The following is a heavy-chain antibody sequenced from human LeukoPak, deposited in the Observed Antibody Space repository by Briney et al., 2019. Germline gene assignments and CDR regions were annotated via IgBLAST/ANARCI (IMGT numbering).Heavy chain of an antibody. CDR3: ARDRYCRGGSCLNWFDP. J-gene: IGHJ5*02. CDR1: GFTVSSNY. CDR2: IYSGGST. V-gene: IGHV3-53*01. Sequence: SGGSLRLSCAASGFTVSSNYMSWVRQAPGKGLEWVSVIYSGGSTYYADSVKGRFTISRDNSKNTLYLQMNSLRAEDTAVYYCARDRYCRGGSCLNWFDPWGQGTLVTVSS. D-gene: IGHD2-15*01.